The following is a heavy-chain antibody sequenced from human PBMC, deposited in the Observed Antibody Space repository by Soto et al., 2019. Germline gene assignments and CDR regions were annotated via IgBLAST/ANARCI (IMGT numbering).Heavy chain of an antibody. Sequence: SVKVSCKASGGTFSSYAISWVRQAPGQGFEWMGGIIPIFGTANYAQKFQGRVTITADESTSTAYMELSSLRSEDTAVYYCARDSTPFRIPGIAAAGIWFDPWGQGTLVTVSS. CDR3: ARDSTPFRIPGIAAAGIWFDP. V-gene: IGHV1-69*13. CDR2: IIPIFGTA. J-gene: IGHJ5*02. CDR1: GGTFSSYA. D-gene: IGHD6-13*01.